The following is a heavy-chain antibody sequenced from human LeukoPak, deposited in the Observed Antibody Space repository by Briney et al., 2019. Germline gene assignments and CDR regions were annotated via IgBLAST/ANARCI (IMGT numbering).Heavy chain of an antibody. CDR1: GGSFSGYY. D-gene: IGHD6-13*01. CDR3: ARGRISSPRWFDP. Sequence: SETLSLTCAVYGGSFSGYYWSWIRQPPGKGLEWIGEINHSGSTNYNPSLKSRVTISVDTSKNQFSLKLSSVTAADTAVHYCARGRISSPRWFDPWGQGTLVTVSS. J-gene: IGHJ5*02. V-gene: IGHV4-34*01. CDR2: INHSGST.